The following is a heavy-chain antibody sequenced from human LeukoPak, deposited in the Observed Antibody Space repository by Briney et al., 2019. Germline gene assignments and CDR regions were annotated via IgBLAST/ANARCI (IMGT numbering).Heavy chain of an antibody. V-gene: IGHV5-51*01. CDR1: GYSFTSYW. CDR3: ASLARRVYVAYYFDY. J-gene: IGHJ4*02. CDR2: IYPGDSDT. Sequence: GESLKTSCKGSGYSFTSYWIGWVRQIPGKGLEWMGIIYPGDSDTRYSPSFQGQVTMSADKSITTAYLQWSSLKASDTAMYYCASLARRVYVAYYFDYWGQGTLVTVSS. D-gene: IGHD2-8*01.